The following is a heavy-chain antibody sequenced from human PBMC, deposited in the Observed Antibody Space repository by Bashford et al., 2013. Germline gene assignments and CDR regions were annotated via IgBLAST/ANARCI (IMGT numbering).Heavy chain of an antibody. CDR3: ARGSSTRYSGFGFDAFDI. CDR2: IIPIFGTA. V-gene: IGHV1-69*13. J-gene: IGHJ3*02. D-gene: IGHD5-12*01. Sequence: SVKVSCKASGGTFSSYAISWVRQAPGQGLEWMGGIIPIFGTANYAQKFQGRVTITADESTSTAYMELSSLRYEDTAVYYCARGSSTRYSGFGFDAFDIWGQGTMVTVSS. CDR1: GGTFSSYA.